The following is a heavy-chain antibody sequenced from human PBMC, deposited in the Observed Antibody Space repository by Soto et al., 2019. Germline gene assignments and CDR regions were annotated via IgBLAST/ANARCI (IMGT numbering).Heavy chain of an antibody. J-gene: IGHJ4*02. CDR2: LGAGGDT. Sequence: EVQLVESGGGLVQPGGSLRLACAASGFTVSSYDMHWVRHVTGKGVEWVSTLGAGGDTYFPDSVKGRFTISRENAKNSLYLQMNNLGAGDTAVYYCARGTMVRGTLDPGISGPLDYWGQGTLVAVSS. V-gene: IGHV3-13*01. CDR3: ARGTMVRGTLDPGISGPLDY. D-gene: IGHD3-10*01. CDR1: GFTVSSYD.